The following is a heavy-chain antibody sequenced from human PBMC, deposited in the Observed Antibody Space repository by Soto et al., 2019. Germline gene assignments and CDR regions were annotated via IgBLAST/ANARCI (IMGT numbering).Heavy chain of an antibody. D-gene: IGHD3-3*01. J-gene: IGHJ6*04. CDR3: SKFMVPYYDFWSGSRAI. CDR2: ISGSGGST. CDR1: GFTFSSYA. Sequence: PGGSLRLSCAASGFTFSSYAMSWVRQAPGKGLEWVSAISGSGGSTYYADSVKGRFTISRDNSKNTLYLQMNSLRAEDTAVYYRSKFMVPYYDFWSGSRAIWGKGTTVTVSS. V-gene: IGHV3-23*01.